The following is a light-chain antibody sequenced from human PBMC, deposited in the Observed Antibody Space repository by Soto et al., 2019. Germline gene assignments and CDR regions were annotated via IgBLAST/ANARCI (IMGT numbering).Light chain of an antibody. J-gene: IGKJ5*01. V-gene: IGKV3-15*01. CDR3: QQRSNWSIT. Sequence: EIVITQSPATLSVSPGEGATLSCRASQSVRSNLAWYQQKPGQPPRLLISGASTRATGIPARFSGSGSGTDFTLTISSLETEDFAVYYCQQRSNWSITVGKGTRREIK. CDR2: GAS. CDR1: QSVRSN.